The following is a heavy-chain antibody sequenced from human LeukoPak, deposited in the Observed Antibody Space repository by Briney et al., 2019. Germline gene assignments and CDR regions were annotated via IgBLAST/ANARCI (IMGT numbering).Heavy chain of an antibody. CDR1: GYTFTCYY. D-gene: IGHD3-10*01. V-gene: IGHV1-2*02. CDR3: AKAPGRAPDY. Sequence: GASVKVSCKASGYTFTCYYIHWVRQAPGQGLEWMGWINPNSGDTNYAQKFQGRVTMTRDTSISTAYMELSSLISDDAAVYYCAKAPGRAPDYWGQGTLVTVSS. CDR2: INPNSGDT. J-gene: IGHJ4*02.